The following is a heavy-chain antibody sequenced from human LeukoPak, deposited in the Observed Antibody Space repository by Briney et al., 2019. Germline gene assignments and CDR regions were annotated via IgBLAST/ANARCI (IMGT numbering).Heavy chain of an antibody. J-gene: IGHJ4*02. CDR1: GGSFSGYY. Sequence: SETLSLACAVYGGSFSGYYWSWIRQPPGKGLEWIGEINHSGSTNYNPSLKSRVTISVDTSKNQFSLKLSSVTAADTAVYYCARRQIYDYWGQGTLVTVSS. CDR3: ARRQIYDY. CDR2: INHSGST. V-gene: IGHV4-34*01.